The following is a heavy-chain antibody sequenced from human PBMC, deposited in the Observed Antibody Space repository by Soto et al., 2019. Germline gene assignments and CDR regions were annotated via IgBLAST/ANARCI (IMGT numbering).Heavy chain of an antibody. Sequence: PGGSLRLSCAASGFTFRNYWLHWVRQVPGRGPVWLSGVNSDGSATFYADVVKGRFTISRDNTQNTLSLQMNSLRVDDTAVYYCGSLFEFWGQGTLGTVSS. J-gene: IGHJ1*01. V-gene: IGHV3-74*01. CDR3: GSLFEF. D-gene: IGHD3-3*01. CDR1: GFTFRNYW. CDR2: VNSDGSAT.